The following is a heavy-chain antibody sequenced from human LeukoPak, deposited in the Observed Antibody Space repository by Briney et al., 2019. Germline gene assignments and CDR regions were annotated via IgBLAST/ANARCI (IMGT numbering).Heavy chain of an antibody. J-gene: IGHJ5*02. V-gene: IGHV3-7*05. D-gene: IGHD2-2*02. CDR1: GFTLSAYW. CDR2: IKQDGYGK. Sequence: GGSLRLSCAASGFTLSAYWMTWLRQAPGKGLEWVANIKQDGYGKYYLVSVKGRFTISRDNARHSLSLQMNTLRTEDTAVYFCARTDCTSATCYIGHWGQGTLVTVSS. CDR3: ARTDCTSATCYIGH.